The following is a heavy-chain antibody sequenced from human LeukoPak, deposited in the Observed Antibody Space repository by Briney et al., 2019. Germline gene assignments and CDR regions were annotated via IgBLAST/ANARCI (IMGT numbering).Heavy chain of an antibody. CDR3: AKVWELPPSVDY. CDR1: GFIFSNTW. D-gene: IGHD1-26*01. Sequence: GGSLRLSCAASGFIFSNTWMNWVRQAPGKGLEWVSAISGSGGSTYYADSVKGRFTISRDNSKNTLYLQMNSLRAEDTAVYYCAKVWELPPSVDYWGQGTLVTVSS. CDR2: ISGSGGST. V-gene: IGHV3-23*01. J-gene: IGHJ4*02.